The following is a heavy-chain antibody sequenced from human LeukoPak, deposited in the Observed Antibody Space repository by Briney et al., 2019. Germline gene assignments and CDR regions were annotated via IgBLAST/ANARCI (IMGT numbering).Heavy chain of an antibody. CDR3: AKDSGWFRFDY. V-gene: IGHV3-7*03. CDR2: IKQDGSDK. CDR1: GLTFSSHW. Sequence: PGGSLRLSCAASGLTFSSHWMHWVRQAPGKGLEWVANIKQDGSDKYYMDSVKGRFTISRDNAKNSLYLQMNSLRAEDTAVYYCAKDSGWFRFDYWGQGTLVTVSS. D-gene: IGHD6-13*01. J-gene: IGHJ4*02.